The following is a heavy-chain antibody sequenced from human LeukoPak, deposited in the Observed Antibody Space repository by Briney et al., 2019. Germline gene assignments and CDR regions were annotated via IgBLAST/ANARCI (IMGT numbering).Heavy chain of an antibody. CDR3: ASRPTGGMATLTGYFDY. V-gene: IGHV4-34*01. CDR1: GGSFSGYY. D-gene: IGHD5-24*01. Sequence: SETLSLTCAVYGGSFSGYYWNWIRQPPGRGLEWIGEINHSGTTNYNLSLKSRVTISVDTSKNQFSLKLRSVTAADTAVYYCASRPTGGMATLTGYFDYWGQGTLVTVSS. J-gene: IGHJ4*02. CDR2: INHSGTT.